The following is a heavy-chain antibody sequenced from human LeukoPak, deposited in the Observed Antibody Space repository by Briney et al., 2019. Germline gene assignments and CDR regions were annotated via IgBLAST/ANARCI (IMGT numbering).Heavy chain of an antibody. J-gene: IGHJ4*02. CDR1: GGSISSYY. Sequence: PSETLSLTCTVSGGSISSYYWSWIRQPPGKGLEWIGYIYYSGSTNYNPSLKSRATISVDTSKNQFSLKLSSVTAADTAVYYCARDRGALDYWGQGTLVTVSS. D-gene: IGHD3-10*01. CDR3: ARDRGALDY. CDR2: IYYSGST. V-gene: IGHV4-59*01.